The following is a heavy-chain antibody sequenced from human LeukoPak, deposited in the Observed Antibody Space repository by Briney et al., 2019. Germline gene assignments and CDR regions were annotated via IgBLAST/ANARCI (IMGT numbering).Heavy chain of an antibody. V-gene: IGHV1-69*04. D-gene: IGHD5-18*01. CDR1: GGTFSSYA. CDR3: ARDIGGYSYGVDY. CDR2: IIPILGIA. Sequence: SVKVSCKASGGTFSSYAISWVRQAPGQGLEWMGRIIPILGIANYAQKFQGRVTITADRSTSTASMELSSLRSEDTAVYYCARDIGGYSYGVDYWGQGTLVTVSS. J-gene: IGHJ4*02.